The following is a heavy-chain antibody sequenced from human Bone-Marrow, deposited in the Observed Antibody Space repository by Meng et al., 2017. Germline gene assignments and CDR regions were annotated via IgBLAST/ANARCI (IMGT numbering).Heavy chain of an antibody. V-gene: IGHV1-69*04. CDR2: IIPILGIA. CDR3: ARDPRGGSGSYYPYYYYGMDV. J-gene: IGHJ6*02. D-gene: IGHD3-10*01. Sequence: SVKVSCKASGGTFSSYTISWGRQAPGQGLEWMGRIIPILGIANYAQKFQGRVTITADKSTSTAYMELSSLRSEDTAVYYCARDPRGGSGSYYPYYYYGMDVWGQGTTVTVSS. CDR1: GGTFSSYT.